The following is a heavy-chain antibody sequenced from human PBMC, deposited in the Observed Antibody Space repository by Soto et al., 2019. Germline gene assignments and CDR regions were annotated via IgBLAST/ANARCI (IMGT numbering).Heavy chain of an antibody. D-gene: IGHD3-3*01. CDR3: ASEVVRDFWSDY. CDR1: GFTVSSNY. CDR2: IYSGGST. J-gene: IGHJ4*02. V-gene: IGHV3-66*01. Sequence: GGSLRLSCAASGFTVSSNYMSWVRQAPGKGLEWVSVIYSGGSTYYADSVKGRFTISRDNSKNTLYLQMNSLRAEDTAVYYCASEVVRDFWSDYWGQGTLVTVSS.